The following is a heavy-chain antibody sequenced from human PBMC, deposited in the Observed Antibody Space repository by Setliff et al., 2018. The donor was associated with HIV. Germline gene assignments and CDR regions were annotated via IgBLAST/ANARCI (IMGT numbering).Heavy chain of an antibody. J-gene: IGHJ6*03. CDR1: GFTFSSYS. Sequence: PGGSLRLSCAASGFTFSSYSMNWVRQAPGKGLEWVSSISSSSSYIYYADSVKGRFTISRDNAKNSLYLQMNSLRAEDTAVYYCARDRGAVAGTHGRDYYYYYMDVWGKGTTVTAP. CDR2: ISSSSSYI. V-gene: IGHV3-21*01. D-gene: IGHD6-19*01. CDR3: ARDRGAVAGTHGRDYYYYYMDV.